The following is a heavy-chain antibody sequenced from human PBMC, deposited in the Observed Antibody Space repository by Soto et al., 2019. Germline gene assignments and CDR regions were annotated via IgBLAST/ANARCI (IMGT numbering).Heavy chain of an antibody. CDR2: ISTYNGDT. CDR1: GYTFSTSG. V-gene: IGHV1-18*01. CDR3: ARAGAAPYYYYGMDV. D-gene: IGHD2-15*01. J-gene: IGHJ6*02. Sequence: GASVKVSCKACGYTFSTSGMSWLRQAPGQGLEWMGWISTYNGDTNDAPKFQDRVTMTSDTSTSTVYMELRSLRSDDTAVYYCARAGAAPYYYYGMDVWGQGTRVTVSS.